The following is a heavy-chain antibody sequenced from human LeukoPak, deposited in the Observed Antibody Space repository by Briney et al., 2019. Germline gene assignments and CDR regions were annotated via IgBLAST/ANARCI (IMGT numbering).Heavy chain of an antibody. Sequence: GGSLRLTCAVSGVTLSNYGMAWVRQAPGKGLEWVAGISGSGGRPNYADSVKGRFTISRDNAKNTLYLQMNSLRAEDTAVYFCAKRGVVIRVILVGFHKEAYYFDSWGQGALVSVSS. J-gene: IGHJ4*02. CDR3: AKRGVVIRVILVGFHKEAYYFDS. CDR1: GVTLSNYG. D-gene: IGHD3-22*01. V-gene: IGHV3-23*01. CDR2: ISGSGGRP.